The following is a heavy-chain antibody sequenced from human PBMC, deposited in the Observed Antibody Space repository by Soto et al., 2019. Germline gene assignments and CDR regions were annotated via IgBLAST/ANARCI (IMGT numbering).Heavy chain of an antibody. CDR1: GGSISSYY. CDR2: INYSGST. V-gene: IGHV4-59*01. D-gene: IGHD6-19*01. CDR3: ARVGIAVAGTSVFDY. Sequence: SETLSLTCTVSGGSISSYYWSWIRQPPGKGLEGIGQINYSGSTNYNPSLKSRVTRSVDTSKNQFSLKLSAVTAADTAVYYCARVGIAVAGTSVFDYWGQGTLVTSPQ. J-gene: IGHJ4*02.